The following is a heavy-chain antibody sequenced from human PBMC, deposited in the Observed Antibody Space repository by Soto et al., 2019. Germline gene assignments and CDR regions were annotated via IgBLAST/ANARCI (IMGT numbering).Heavy chain of an antibody. Sequence: GGSLILSCAASGFTFDDYTMHWVRQAPGKGLEWVSLISWDGGSTYYADSVKGRFAISRDNSKNSLYLQMNSLRTEDTALYYCAKDSVATTTYYYYGMDVWGQGTTVTVSS. V-gene: IGHV3-43*01. CDR2: ISWDGGST. J-gene: IGHJ6*02. D-gene: IGHD5-12*01. CDR3: AKDSVATTTYYYYGMDV. CDR1: GFTFDDYT.